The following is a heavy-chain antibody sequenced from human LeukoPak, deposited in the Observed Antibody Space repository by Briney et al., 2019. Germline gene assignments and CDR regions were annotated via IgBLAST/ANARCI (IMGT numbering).Heavy chain of an antibody. CDR2: INAGNGNT. J-gene: IGHJ4*02. CDR3: ARDPIGSRWPYYFDY. Sequence: GASVKVSCKASGYTFTTYAMHWVRRAPGQRLEWMGWINAGNGNTKYSQKFQARVTITRDTSASTAYMELSSLRSEDTAVYYCARDPIGSRWPYYFDYWGQGTLVTVSS. CDR1: GYTFTTYA. D-gene: IGHD6-13*01. V-gene: IGHV1-3*01.